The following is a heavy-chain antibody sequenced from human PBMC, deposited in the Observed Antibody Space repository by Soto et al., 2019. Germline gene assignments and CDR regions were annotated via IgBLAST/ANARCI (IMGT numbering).Heavy chain of an antibody. CDR3: ARDRGGQGLSSWYYYYYGMDF. CDR2: ISYDGSNK. J-gene: IGHJ6*02. Sequence: GGSLRLSCAASGFTFSSYAMHWVRQAPGKGLEWVAVISYDGSNKYYADSVKGRFTISRDNSKNTLYLQMNSLRAEDTAVYYCARDRGGQGLSSWYYYYYGMDFWGQGTTVTGSS. D-gene: IGHD6-13*01. V-gene: IGHV3-30-3*01. CDR1: GFTFSSYA.